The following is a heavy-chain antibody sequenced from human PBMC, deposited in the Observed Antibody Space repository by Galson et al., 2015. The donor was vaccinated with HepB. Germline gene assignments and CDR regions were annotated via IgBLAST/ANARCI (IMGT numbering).Heavy chain of an antibody. V-gene: IGHV4-59*08. J-gene: IGHJ4*02. CDR3: ARRSYSGYDFDY. D-gene: IGHD5-12*01. Sequence: SETLSLTCTVSGGSITSHHWSWIRQLPGKGLEWIGNIHYSGSITYNPSLKSRVTFSLDTPKNQFSLKLSSVTAADTAVYYCARRSYSGYDFDYWGQGTLVTVSS. CDR2: IHYSGSI. CDR1: GGSITSHH.